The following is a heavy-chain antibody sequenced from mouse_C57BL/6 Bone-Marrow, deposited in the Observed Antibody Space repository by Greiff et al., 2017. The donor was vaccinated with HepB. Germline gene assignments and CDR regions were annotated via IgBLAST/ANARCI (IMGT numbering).Heavy chain of an antibody. CDR1: GFTFSDYG. D-gene: IGHD1-1*01. CDR3: ARLTTVVARDYYAMDY. Sequence: DVKLVESGGGLVQPGGSLKLSCAASGFTFSDYGMAWVRQAPRKGPEWVAFISNLAYSIYYADTVTGRFTISRENAKNTLYLEMSSLRSEDTAMYYCARLTTVVARDYYAMDYWGQGTSVTVSS. J-gene: IGHJ4*01. CDR2: ISNLAYSI. V-gene: IGHV5-15*01.